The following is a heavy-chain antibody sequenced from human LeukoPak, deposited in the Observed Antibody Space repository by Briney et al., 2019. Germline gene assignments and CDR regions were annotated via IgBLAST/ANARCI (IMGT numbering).Heavy chain of an antibody. Sequence: PGRSLRLSCASSGFAFSDYEMNWVRQAPGKGLEWVSYISSSGSIIYYADSVKGRFTISRDNSKNMLYLQMSSLRTEDTAVYYCVKDKWIDHWGQGTLVTVSS. CDR3: VKDKWIDH. J-gene: IGHJ4*02. CDR2: ISSSGSII. D-gene: IGHD2-8*01. V-gene: IGHV3-48*03. CDR1: GFAFSDYE.